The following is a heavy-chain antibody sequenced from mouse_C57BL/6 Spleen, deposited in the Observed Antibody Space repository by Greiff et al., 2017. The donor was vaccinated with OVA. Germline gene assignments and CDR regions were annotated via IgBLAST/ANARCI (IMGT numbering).Heavy chain of an antibody. J-gene: IGHJ1*03. D-gene: IGHD2-2*01. CDR1: GFTFSNYW. Sequence: EVKVEESGGGLVQPGGSMKLSCVASGFTFSNYWMNWVRQSPEKGLEWVAQIRLKSDNYATHYAESVKGRFTISRDDSKSSVYLQMNNLRAEDTGIYYCTGSSWLRWYCDVWHTGTTVTVSS. CDR3: TGSSWLRWYCDV. V-gene: IGHV6-3*01. CDR2: IRLKSDNYAT.